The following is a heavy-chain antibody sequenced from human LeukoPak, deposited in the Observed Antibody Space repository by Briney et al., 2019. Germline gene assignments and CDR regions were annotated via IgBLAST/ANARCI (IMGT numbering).Heavy chain of an antibody. CDR1: GFTFDDYG. CDR3: ARHLSGVTGYTYGRGIDY. Sequence: PGGSLRLSCAASGFTFDDYGMSWVRQAPGKGLEWVSGINGNGGSTGYADSVKGRFTISRDNAKNSLYLQMNTVRAEDTAVYYCARHLSGVTGYTYGRGIDYWGQGTLVTVSS. D-gene: IGHD5-18*01. CDR2: INGNGGST. V-gene: IGHV3-20*04. J-gene: IGHJ4*02.